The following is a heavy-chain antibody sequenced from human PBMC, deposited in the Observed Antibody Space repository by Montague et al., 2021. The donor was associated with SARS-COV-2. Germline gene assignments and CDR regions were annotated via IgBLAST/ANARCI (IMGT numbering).Heavy chain of an antibody. CDR2: IYASGNT. J-gene: IGHJ6*02. CDR3: ARDDIVLQGVTKGMDV. D-gene: IGHD3-10*01. Sequence: SETLSLTCTVSGGSISNYYWSWIRQPAGKGLEWIGRIYASGNTHYNPSLKSRVTMSVDTSKDQFSLKLSSVTAADTAVYYCARDDIVLQGVTKGMDVWGQGTTVTVSS. CDR1: GGSISNYY. V-gene: IGHV4-4*07.